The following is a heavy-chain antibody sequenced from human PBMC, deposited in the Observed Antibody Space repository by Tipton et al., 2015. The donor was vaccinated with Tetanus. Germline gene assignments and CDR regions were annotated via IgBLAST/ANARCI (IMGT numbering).Heavy chain of an antibody. J-gene: IGHJ6*02. D-gene: IGHD5-18*01. Sequence: RSLRLSCAASGSTFSSYAMHWVRQAPGKGLEWVAVISYDGSNKYYADSVKGRFTISRDNSKNTLYLQMNSLRAEDTAVYYCARGGNTAMGYYYYYGMDVWGQGTTVTVSS. CDR3: ARGGNTAMGYYYYYGMDV. CDR2: ISYDGSNK. CDR1: GSTFSSYA. V-gene: IGHV3-30*04.